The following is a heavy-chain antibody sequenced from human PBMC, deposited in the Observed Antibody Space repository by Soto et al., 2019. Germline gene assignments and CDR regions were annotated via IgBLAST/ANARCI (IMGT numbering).Heavy chain of an antibody. CDR3: AKSQSSAWSFFDK. J-gene: IGHJ4*02. Sequence: PWGSLRLSCAASGFTFISYAMSWVRQAPGKGLEWVSTISSSGGTTNYADSVKGRFPISRDNSKNTLYLEMNSLTAEDTAVYYCAKSQSSAWSFFDKWGPGTLVPVSS. V-gene: IGHV3-23*01. CDR2: ISSSGGTT. CDR1: GFTFISYA. D-gene: IGHD6-19*01.